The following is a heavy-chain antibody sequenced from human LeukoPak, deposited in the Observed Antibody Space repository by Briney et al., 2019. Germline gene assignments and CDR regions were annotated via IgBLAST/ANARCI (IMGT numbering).Heavy chain of an antibody. CDR2: IIPILGIA. D-gene: IGHD3-22*01. Sequence: ASVKVSCKASGGTFSSYAISWVRQAPGQGLEWMGRIIPILGIANYAQKFQGRVTITADKSTSTAYMELSSLRSEDTAVYYCARSQYYYDSSGCTIWGQGTLVTVSS. CDR3: ARSQYYYDSSGCTI. J-gene: IGHJ4*02. V-gene: IGHV1-69*04. CDR1: GGTFSSYA.